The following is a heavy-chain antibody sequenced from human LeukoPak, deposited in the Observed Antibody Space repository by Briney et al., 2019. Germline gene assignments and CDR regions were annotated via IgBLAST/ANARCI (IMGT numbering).Heavy chain of an antibody. CDR2: IYYSGST. CDR1: GGSISSSSYY. V-gene: IGHV4-39*07. CDR3: ARGRRRGMYFDY. Sequence: SGTLSLTCTVSGGSISSSSYYWGWIRQPPGKGLEWIGSIYYSGSTNYNPSLKSRVTISVDTSKNQFSLKLSSVTAADTAVYYCARGRRRGMYFDYWGQGTPVTVSS. D-gene: IGHD1-26*01. J-gene: IGHJ4*02.